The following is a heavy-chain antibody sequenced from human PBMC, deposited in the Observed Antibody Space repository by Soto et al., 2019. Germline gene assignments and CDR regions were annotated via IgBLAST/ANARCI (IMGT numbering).Heavy chain of an antibody. CDR1: GFTFSSYS. D-gene: IGHD6-13*01. J-gene: IGHJ4*02. V-gene: IGHV3-72*01. CDR2: SRDKAQGYST. Sequence: PGGSLRLSCAASGFTFSSYSMSWVRQAPGKGLEWVGRSRDKAQGYSTAYAASVKGRFTTSRDESENSVYLQMNSLRAEDTAVYYCAKGASAAVFDYWGQGTLVTVSS. CDR3: AKGASAAVFDY.